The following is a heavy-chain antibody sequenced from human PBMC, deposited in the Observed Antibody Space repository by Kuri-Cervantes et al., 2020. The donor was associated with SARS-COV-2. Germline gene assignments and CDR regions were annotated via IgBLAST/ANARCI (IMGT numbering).Heavy chain of an antibody. CDR2: IYYSGST. J-gene: IGHJ6*02. CDR1: GGSISSYY. CDR3: ATSYGGSGSYYYGMDV. V-gene: IGHV4-59*01. D-gene: IGHD3-10*01. Sequence: SETLSLTCTVSGGSISSYYWSWIRQPPGKGLEWIGYIYYSGSTNYNPSLKSRVTISVDTSKNQFSLKLSSVTAADTAVYYCATSYGGSGSYYYGMDVWGQGPTVTVSS.